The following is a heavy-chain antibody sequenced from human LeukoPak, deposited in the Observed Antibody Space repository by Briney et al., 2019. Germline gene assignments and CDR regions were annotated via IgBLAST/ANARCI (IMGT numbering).Heavy chain of an antibody. D-gene: IGHD4-17*01. CDR1: GGSISSYY. CDR2: IYYSGST. CDR3: AGDYGDYSFDY. V-gene: IGHV4-59*01. Sequence: PSETLSLTCTVSGGSISSYYWSWIRQPPGKGLEWIGYIYYSGSTNYNPSLKSRVTTSVDTSKNQFSLKLSSVTAADTAVYYCAGDYGDYSFDYWSQGTLVTVSS. J-gene: IGHJ4*02.